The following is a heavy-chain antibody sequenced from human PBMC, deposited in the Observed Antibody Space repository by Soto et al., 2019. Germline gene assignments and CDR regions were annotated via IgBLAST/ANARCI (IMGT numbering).Heavy chain of an antibody. D-gene: IGHD3-3*01. CDR1: GGSISSSSYY. V-gene: IGHV4-39*01. CDR2: IYYSGST. Sequence: LEMLSVTCTVSGGSISSSSYYWGWIRKPPGKGLEWIGSIYYSGSTYYNPSLKSRVTISVDTSKNQFSLKLSSVTAADTAVYYCARLAILVSDFWSGYYTGLSNYFDYLGKGNLVTVSS. CDR3: ARLAILVSDFWSGYYTGLSNYFDY. J-gene: IGHJ4*02.